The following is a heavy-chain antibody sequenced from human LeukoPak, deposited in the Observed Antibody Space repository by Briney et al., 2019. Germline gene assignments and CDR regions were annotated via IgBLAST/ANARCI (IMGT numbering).Heavy chain of an antibody. D-gene: IGHD5-12*01. CDR1: GYTFTSYA. CDR3: ARNKGSGSPHFDY. V-gene: IGHV1-3*01. Sequence: ASVKVSCKASGYTFTSYAIHWVRQAPGQRLEWMGWINAGNGNTKYSQKFQGRVTITRATSASTAYMELSSLRSEDTAMYYCARNKGSGSPHFDYWGQGTLVTVSS. J-gene: IGHJ4*02. CDR2: INAGNGNT.